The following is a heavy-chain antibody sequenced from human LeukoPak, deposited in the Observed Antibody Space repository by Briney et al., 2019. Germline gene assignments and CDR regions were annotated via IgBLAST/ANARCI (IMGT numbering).Heavy chain of an antibody. D-gene: IGHD4-23*01. V-gene: IGHV3-15*07. CDR2: IKSKTDGGTT. CDR3: AKDRSLDGGNSNGYFDS. Sequence: GGSLRLSCAASGFTFSNAWMNWVRQAPGKGLEWVGRIKSKTDGGTTDYAAPVKGRFTISRDNSKNTLFLQMNSLRAEDTAVYYCAKDRSLDGGNSNGYFDSWGQGTLVTVSS. CDR1: GFTFSNAW. J-gene: IGHJ4*02.